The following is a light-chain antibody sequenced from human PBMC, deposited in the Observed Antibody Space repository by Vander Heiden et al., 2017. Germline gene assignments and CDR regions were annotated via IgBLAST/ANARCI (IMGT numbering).Light chain of an antibody. J-gene: IGKJ3*01. CDR2: AAS. Sequence: DPVTITCRASQGISSYLAWYQQKPGKAPRLLIYAASTLQSGVPARFSGSGSGTEFTLTISSLQPEDFATYYCQQHNSYPVTFGPGTKVDIK. V-gene: IGKV1-9*01. CDR1: QGISSY. CDR3: QQHNSYPVT.